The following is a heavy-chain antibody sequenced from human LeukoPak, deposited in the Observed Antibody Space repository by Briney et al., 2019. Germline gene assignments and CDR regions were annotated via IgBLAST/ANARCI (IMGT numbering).Heavy chain of an antibody. CDR2: IWYDGNNK. V-gene: IGHV3-33*01. D-gene: IGHD2-15*01. CDR1: GFTFSSYG. CDR3: ARQHCSGGDCYFFD. J-gene: IGHJ4*02. Sequence: GGSLRLSCAASGFTFSSYGMHWVRKAPGKELEWVALIWYDGNNKYYADSVKGRFTISRDNSKNTLYLQLNSLRAEDTAVYYCARQHCSGGDCYFFDWGQGTLVTVSS.